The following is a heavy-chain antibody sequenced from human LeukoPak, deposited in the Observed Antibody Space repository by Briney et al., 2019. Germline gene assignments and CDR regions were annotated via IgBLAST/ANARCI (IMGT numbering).Heavy chain of an antibody. CDR2: IIPIFGTA. CDR3: ASLSRRGYSHGMYYFDY. Sequence: SVKVSCKASGGTFSSYAISWVRQAPGQGLEWMGGIIPIFGTANYAQKFQGRVTITADKSTSTAYMELSSLRSEDTAVYYCASLSRRGYSHGMYYFDYWGQGTLVTVSS. D-gene: IGHD5-18*01. CDR1: GGTFSSYA. V-gene: IGHV1-69*06. J-gene: IGHJ4*02.